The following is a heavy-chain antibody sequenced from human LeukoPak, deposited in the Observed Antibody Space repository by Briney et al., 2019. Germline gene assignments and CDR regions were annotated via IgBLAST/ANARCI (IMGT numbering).Heavy chain of an antibody. CDR1: GFTFSSYA. D-gene: IGHD3-10*01. CDR3: ARDPYYYGSGSYHHSFGY. V-gene: IGHV3-23*01. J-gene: IGHJ4*02. Sequence: GGSLRLSCAASGFTFSSYAMSWVRQAPGKGLEWVSAVSGSGGSTYYADSVKGRFTISRDNSKNTLYLQMNSLRAEDTAVYYCARDPYYYGSGSYHHSFGYWGQGTLVTVSS. CDR2: VSGSGGST.